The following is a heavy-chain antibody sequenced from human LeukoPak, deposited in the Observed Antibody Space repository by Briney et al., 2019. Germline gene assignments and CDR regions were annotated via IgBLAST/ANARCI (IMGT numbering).Heavy chain of an antibody. V-gene: IGHV1-2*02. CDR1: GYTFTDYY. D-gene: IGHD2-15*01. J-gene: IGHJ4*02. CDR2: INPRDGGT. Sequence: ASVKVSCKGSGYTFTDYYLHWVRQAPGQGLEGVGYINPRDGGTSSPPNFRGRVTMTTDASSSTVYMELGRLTSDDTAIYYCAREGNGLLSKDLDYWGQGTLVTVSS. CDR3: AREGNGLLSKDLDY.